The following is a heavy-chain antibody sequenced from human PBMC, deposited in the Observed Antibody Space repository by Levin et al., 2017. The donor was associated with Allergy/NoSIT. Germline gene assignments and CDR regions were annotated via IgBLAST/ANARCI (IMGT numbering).Heavy chain of an antibody. CDR3: ARGTLRYQLLTRYYDYGMDV. CDR1: GYTFTSYD. D-gene: IGHD2-2*01. V-gene: IGHV1-8*01. CDR2: MNPNSGNT. Sequence: ASVKVSCKASGYTFTSYDINWVRQATGQGLEWMGWMNPNSGNTGYAQKFQGRVTMTRNTSISTAYMELSSLRSEDTAVYYCARGTLRYQLLTRYYDYGMDVWGQGTTVTVSS. J-gene: IGHJ6*02.